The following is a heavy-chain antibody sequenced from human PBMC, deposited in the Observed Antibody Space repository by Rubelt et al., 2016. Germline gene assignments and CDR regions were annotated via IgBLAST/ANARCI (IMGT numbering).Heavy chain of an antibody. J-gene: IGHJ4*02. CDR3: GRGNSWYPL. CDR1: GYNSTTYW. D-gene: IGHD6-13*01. CDR2: IDPSDSYI. Sequence: EVQLVQSGAEVKKPGESLRISCKGSGYNSTTYWISWVRQTPGKGLEWMGRIDPSDSYINYSPSCQGHVTISADKSISTAYLQWSSLKASDTAMYYCGRGNSWYPLWGQGTLVTVSS. V-gene: IGHV5-10-1*01.